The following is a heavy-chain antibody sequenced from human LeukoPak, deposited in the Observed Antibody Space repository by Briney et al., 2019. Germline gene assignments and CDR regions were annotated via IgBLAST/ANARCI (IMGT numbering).Heavy chain of an antibody. J-gene: IGHJ3*02. D-gene: IGHD1-7*01. V-gene: IGHV1-58*01. CDR1: GFTFTSSA. CDR3: AAKGGRTGTIAFDI. CDR2: IVVGSGNT. Sequence: SVKVSCKASGFTFTSSAVQWVRQARGQRLEWIGWIVVGSGNTNYAQKFQERVTITRDMSTSTAYMELSSLRSEDTAVYYCAAKGGRTGTIAFDIWGQGTKVTVSS.